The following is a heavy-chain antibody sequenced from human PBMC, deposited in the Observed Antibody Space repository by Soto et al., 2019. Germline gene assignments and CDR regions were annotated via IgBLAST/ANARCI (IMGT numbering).Heavy chain of an antibody. Sequence: GGSLRLSCAASGFTFGTTDMSWVRQAPGEGLEWVSTIDGSGGITYYADSVKGRFTISRDNSRSTVYLQMNSLRGDDTALYYCVKNSGWFNTWGQGALVTVSS. CDR1: GFTFGTTD. V-gene: IGHV3-23*01. CDR2: IDGSGGIT. J-gene: IGHJ5*02. D-gene: IGHD3-10*01. CDR3: VKNSGWFNT.